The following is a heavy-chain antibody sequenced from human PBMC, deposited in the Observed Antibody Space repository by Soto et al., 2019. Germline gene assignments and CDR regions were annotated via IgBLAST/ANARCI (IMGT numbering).Heavy chain of an antibody. CDR1: GGTFSSYA. CDR2: IIPIFGTA. J-gene: IGHJ4*02. D-gene: IGHD4-17*01. CDR3: ARASDDYGDIYFDY. Sequence: SVKVSCKASGGTFSSYAISWVRQAPGQGLEWMGGIIPIFGTANYAQKFQGRVTMTTDTSTSTAYMELRSLRSDDTAVYYCARASDDYGDIYFDYWGQGTLVTVSS. V-gene: IGHV1-69*05.